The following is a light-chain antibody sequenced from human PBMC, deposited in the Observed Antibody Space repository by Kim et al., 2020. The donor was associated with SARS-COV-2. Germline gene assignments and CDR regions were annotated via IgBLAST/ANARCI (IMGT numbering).Light chain of an antibody. J-gene: IGLJ3*02. CDR2: SNN. V-gene: IGLV1-44*01. CDR3: AAWDDSLKPHWV. CDR1: SSNIGSNT. Sequence: QSVLTQPPSASGTPGQRVTISCSGSSSNIGSNTVNWYQQLPGTAPKLLIYSNNQRPSGVPDRFSGSKSGTSASLAISGLQSEDEADYYCAAWDDSLKPHWVFGGGTQLTVL.